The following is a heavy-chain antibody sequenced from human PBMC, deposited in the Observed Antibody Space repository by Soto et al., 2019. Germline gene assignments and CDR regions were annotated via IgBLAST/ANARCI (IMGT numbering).Heavy chain of an antibody. CDR1: GGSISSGGYY. J-gene: IGHJ5*02. V-gene: IGHV4-31*03. CDR2: IYDSGST. CDR3: ARVRYCSGGSCYPRFDP. D-gene: IGHD2-15*01. Sequence: QVQLQESGPGLVKPSQTLSLTCTVSGGSISSGGYYWSWIRQHPGKGLEWIGYIYDSGSTYYNPSLQRRVTISVDTSKNQFSLKLSSVTAADTAVYYCARVRYCSGGSCYPRFDPWGQGTLVTVSS.